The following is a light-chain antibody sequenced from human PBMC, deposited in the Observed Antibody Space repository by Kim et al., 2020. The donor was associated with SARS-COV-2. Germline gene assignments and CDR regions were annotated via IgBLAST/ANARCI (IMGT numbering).Light chain of an antibody. J-gene: IGKJ4*01. CDR1: QSVTAY. Sequence: ATLSLAPGERATLSCRATQSVTAYLGWYQQKSGQAPRLLIYGASNRATGIPARFSGSGSETEFTLTISSLEPEDFAVYYCQQRKTFGGGTKVDIK. CDR3: QQRKT. CDR2: GAS. V-gene: IGKV3-11*01.